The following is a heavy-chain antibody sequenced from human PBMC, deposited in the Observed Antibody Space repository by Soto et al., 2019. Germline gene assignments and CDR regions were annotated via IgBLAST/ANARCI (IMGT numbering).Heavy chain of an antibody. CDR1: GGTFSSYA. D-gene: IGHD3-22*01. Sequence: ASVKVSCKASGGTFSSYAISWVRQAPGQGLEWMGGIIPIFGTANYAQKFQGRVTITADESTSTAYMELSSLRSEDTAVYYCATDRPPYSSGYYGTFIFDYWGQGTLVTVSS. CDR2: IIPIFGTA. V-gene: IGHV1-69*13. CDR3: ATDRPPYSSGYYGTFIFDY. J-gene: IGHJ4*02.